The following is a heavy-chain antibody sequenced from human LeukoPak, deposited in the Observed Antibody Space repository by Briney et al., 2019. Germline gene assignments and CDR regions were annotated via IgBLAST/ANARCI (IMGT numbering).Heavy chain of an antibody. V-gene: IGHV4-59*01. CDR3: ARSLRPGIAVD. D-gene: IGHD6-19*01. CDR2: IFYSGNT. J-gene: IGHJ4*02. CDR1: GGSISNYY. Sequence: SETLSLTCTVSGGSISNYYCSWIRQPPGKGLEWIGYIFYSGNTNYSPSLKSRVTISVDTSKNQFSLKLSSVTAADTAVYYCARSLRPGIAVDWGQGTLVTVS.